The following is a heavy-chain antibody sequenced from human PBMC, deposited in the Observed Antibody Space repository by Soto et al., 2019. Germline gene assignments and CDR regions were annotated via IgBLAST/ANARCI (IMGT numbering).Heavy chain of an antibody. V-gene: IGHV3-48*02. Sequence: GGSLRLSCAASGFTFSSYSMNWVRQAPGKGLEWVSYISSSSSTIYYADSVKGRFTISRDNAKNSLYLQMNSLRDEDTAVYYCARDLLCSSTSCLYYFDYWGQGTLVPVSS. CDR2: ISSSSSTI. CDR3: ARDLLCSSTSCLYYFDY. J-gene: IGHJ4*02. CDR1: GFTFSSYS. D-gene: IGHD2-2*01.